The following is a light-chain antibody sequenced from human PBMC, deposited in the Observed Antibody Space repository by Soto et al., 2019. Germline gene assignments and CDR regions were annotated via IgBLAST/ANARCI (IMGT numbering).Light chain of an antibody. Sequence: EIVMTQSPATLSVSPGERATLSCRASHRVSSYLAWYQQKPGQAPRLLIYGTSTRATGIPARFSGSGSGTEFTPTSSRQQSEDFAVYYYQQYNTWPLTFGGGTKVEIK. CDR2: GTS. CDR1: HRVSSY. CDR3: QQYNTWPLT. J-gene: IGKJ4*01. V-gene: IGKV3D-15*01.